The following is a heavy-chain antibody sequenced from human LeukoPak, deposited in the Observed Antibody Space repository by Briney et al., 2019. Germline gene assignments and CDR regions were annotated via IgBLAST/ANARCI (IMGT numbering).Heavy chain of an antibody. D-gene: IGHD1-1*01. CDR1: GYTFTGYY. CDR2: INPNSGGT. V-gene: IGHV1-2*02. CDR3: ARDKQLDRVHYYYYYMDV. J-gene: IGHJ6*03. Sequence: ASVKVSCKASGYTFTGYYMHWVRQAPGQGLEWMGWINPNSGGTNYAQKFQGRVTMTRDTSISTAYMELSSLRSDDTAVYYCARDKQLDRVHYYYYYMDVWGKGTTVTVSS.